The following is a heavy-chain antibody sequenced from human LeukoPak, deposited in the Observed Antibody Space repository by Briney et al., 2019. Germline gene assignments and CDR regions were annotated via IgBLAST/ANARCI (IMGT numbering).Heavy chain of an antibody. CDR2: IRSKANSYAT. CDR1: GFTFSGSA. J-gene: IGHJ5*02. V-gene: IGHV3-73*01. Sequence: GGSLRLSCAASGFTFSGSAMHWVRQASGKGREWVGRIRSKANSYATAYAASVKGRFTISRDDSKNTAYLQMNSLKTEDTAVYYCTRHNSGDVWGSYRLYPNWFDPWGQGTLVTVSS. D-gene: IGHD3-16*02. CDR3: TRHNSGDVWGSYRLYPNWFDP.